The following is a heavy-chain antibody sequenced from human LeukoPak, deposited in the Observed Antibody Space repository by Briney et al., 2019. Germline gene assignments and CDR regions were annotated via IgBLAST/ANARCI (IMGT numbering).Heavy chain of an antibody. D-gene: IGHD2-2*01. J-gene: IGHJ4*02. CDR3: ATSLCPPTRYQFDS. V-gene: IGHV3-23*01. CDR2: VSLSGDST. Sequence: PGESLRLSCAASGFTFSTYAMSWVPQAPGKGPEWVSGVSLSGDSTYYADSVKGRFTISRDNSKNTLHLQMNSLRAEDTALYYCATSLCPPTRYQFDSWGQGTLVTVSS. CDR1: GFTFSTYA.